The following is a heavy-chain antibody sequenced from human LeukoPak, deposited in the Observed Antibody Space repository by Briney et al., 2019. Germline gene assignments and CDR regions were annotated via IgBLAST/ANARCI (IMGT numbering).Heavy chain of an antibody. J-gene: IGHJ6*02. D-gene: IGHD6-13*01. CDR1: GGSFSGYY. Sequence: SETLSLTCAVCGGSFSGYYWSWIRQPPGKGLEWIGEINHSGSTNYNPSLKSRVTISVDTSKNQFSLKLSSVTAADTAVYYCARMGSSWSLYYYYYGMDVWGQGTTVTVSS. V-gene: IGHV4-34*01. CDR3: ARMGSSWSLYYYYYGMDV. CDR2: INHSGST.